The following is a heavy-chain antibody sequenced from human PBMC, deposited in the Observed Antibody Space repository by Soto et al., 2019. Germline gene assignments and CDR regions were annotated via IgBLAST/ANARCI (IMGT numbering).Heavy chain of an antibody. CDR2: ISNSGST. D-gene: IGHD6-6*01. Sequence: PSETLSLTCTVSGGSISSGGYYWSWIRQHPGKGLEWIGYISNSGSTYYNPSLKSRVTISVDTSKNQFSLKLSSVTAADTAVYYCARSRRGSSPHFDNWGQGTLVTVSS. V-gene: IGHV4-31*03. CDR3: ARSRRGSSPHFDN. CDR1: GGSISSGGYY. J-gene: IGHJ4*02.